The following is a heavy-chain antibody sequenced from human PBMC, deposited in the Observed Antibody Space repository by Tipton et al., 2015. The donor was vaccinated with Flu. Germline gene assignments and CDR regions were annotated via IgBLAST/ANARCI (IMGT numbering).Heavy chain of an antibody. CDR2: ISWNSGSI. D-gene: IGHD6-13*01. J-gene: IGHJ4*02. Sequence: SLRLSCAAPGFTFDDYAMHWVRQAPGKGLEWVSGISWNSGSIGYADSVKGRFTISRDNAKNSLYLQMNSLRAEDTALYYCAKGYSGSWPHRFDYWGQGTLVTVSS. V-gene: IGHV3-9*01. CDR1: GFTFDDYA. CDR3: AKGYSGSWPHRFDY.